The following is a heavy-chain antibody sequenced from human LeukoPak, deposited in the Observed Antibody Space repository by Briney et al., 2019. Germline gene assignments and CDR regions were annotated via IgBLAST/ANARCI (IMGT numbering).Heavy chain of an antibody. Sequence: GGPLRLSCAASGFTFSSYWLHWVRQVPGKGLVWVARIKDGGTTTDYADSVKGRFTISRDDAKNTLYLQMNSLRAEDTAVYYCTTIRPGYWGQGTLVTVSP. CDR2: IKDGGTTT. V-gene: IGHV3-74*01. D-gene: IGHD5-12*01. CDR3: TTIRPGY. CDR1: GFTFSSYW. J-gene: IGHJ4*02.